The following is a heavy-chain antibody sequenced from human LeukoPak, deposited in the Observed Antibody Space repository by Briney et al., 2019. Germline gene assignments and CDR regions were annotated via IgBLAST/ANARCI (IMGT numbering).Heavy chain of an antibody. D-gene: IGHD1-14*01. Sequence: GGSLRLSCAASGFTFSNAWMSWVRQAPGKGLEWVASIGPTGSDRYHADSIKGRFTISRDNANNFLYLQMNSPRAEDTAVYYCATETNGRHYDYWGQGTLLTVSS. V-gene: IGHV3-21*06. CDR1: GFTFSNAW. CDR3: ATETNGRHYDY. CDR2: IGPTGSDR. J-gene: IGHJ4*02.